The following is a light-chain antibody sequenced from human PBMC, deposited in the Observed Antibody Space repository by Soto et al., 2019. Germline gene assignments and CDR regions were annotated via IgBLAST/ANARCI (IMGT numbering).Light chain of an antibody. J-gene: IGKJ2*01. CDR3: QQRSNWPYT. CDR1: QSVSCS. CDR2: DAS. Sequence: EIVLTQSPATLSLSPGERATLSCRASQSVSCSLSWYQQKLGQAPRLLIYDASNRATGSPARFSGSGSGTDFTLTISSLEPEDFAVYYCQQRSNWPYTFGQGTKLEIK. V-gene: IGKV3-11*01.